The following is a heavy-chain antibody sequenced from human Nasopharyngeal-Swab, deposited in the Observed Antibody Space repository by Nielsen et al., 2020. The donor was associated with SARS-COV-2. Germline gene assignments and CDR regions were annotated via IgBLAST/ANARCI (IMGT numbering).Heavy chain of an antibody. D-gene: IGHD3-22*01. J-gene: IGHJ5*01. CDR3: ARGLYDGSGLLDS. Sequence: SETLSLTCTVSGDSINSHFWSWIRQPPGKGLDWIGYISYGGSTNYNPSLRSRVTISVGTSKSQFSLKLTSVTAADTAVYYCARGLYDGSGLLDSWGHGTLVTVSS. V-gene: IGHV4-59*11. CDR2: ISYGGST. CDR1: GDSINSHF.